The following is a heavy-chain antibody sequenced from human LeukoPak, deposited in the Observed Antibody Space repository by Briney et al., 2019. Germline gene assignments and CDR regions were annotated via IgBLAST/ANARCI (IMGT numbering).Heavy chain of an antibody. V-gene: IGHV4-59*01. CDR3: ASMKRRPAVAAFDY. CDR2: IYYSGST. D-gene: IGHD6-19*01. CDR1: GGSISSYY. Sequence: TSATLSLTCTVSGGSISSYYWSWIRQPPGKGLEWIWYIYYSGSTNYNPSLKSRVTISVDTSKNQFSLKLSSVTAADTAVYYCASMKRRPAVAAFDYWGQGTLVTVSS. J-gene: IGHJ4*02.